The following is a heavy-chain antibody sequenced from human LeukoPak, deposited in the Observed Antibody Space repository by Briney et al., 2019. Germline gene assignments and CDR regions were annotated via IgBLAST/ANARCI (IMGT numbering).Heavy chain of an antibody. CDR3: ATRSNVITMVRGVMDYFDY. J-gene: IGHJ4*02. D-gene: IGHD3-10*01. V-gene: IGHV3-23*01. Sequence: PGGSLRLSCAASGFTFSSYAMSWVRQAPGKGLEWVSAISGSGGSTYYADSVKGRFTISRDNSKNTLYLQMNSLRAEDTAVYYCATRSNVITMVRGVMDYFDYWGQGTLVTVSS. CDR2: ISGSGGST. CDR1: GFTFSSYA.